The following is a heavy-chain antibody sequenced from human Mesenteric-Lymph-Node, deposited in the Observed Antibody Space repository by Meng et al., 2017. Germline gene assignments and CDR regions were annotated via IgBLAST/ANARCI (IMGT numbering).Heavy chain of an antibody. CDR1: GFTFSHYW. CDR2: IYNDGTTT. Sequence: GGSLRLSCVASGFTFSHYWMHWVRQAPGKGLVWVARIYNDGTTTTYADSVQGRFTISRDNAKNTLYLQMNSLRAEDTAVYYCARDGEATVTALDYWGQGTLVTVSS. J-gene: IGHJ4*02. V-gene: IGHV3-74*01. CDR3: ARDGEATVTALDY. D-gene: IGHD4-17*01.